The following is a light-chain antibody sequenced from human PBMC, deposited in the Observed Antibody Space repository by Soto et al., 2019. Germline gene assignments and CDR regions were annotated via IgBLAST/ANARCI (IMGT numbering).Light chain of an antibody. Sequence: TVSLASLSVSKKERATLSCRASQSVSSNLAWYQQKPGLAPRLLISGASNRAAGIPDRFSGSGSGSDFTLTTSRLEPEYCPVYYCQQYVSSPRWFGQGTKVDI. V-gene: IGKV3-20*01. CDR2: GAS. CDR3: QQYVSSPRW. CDR1: QSVSSN. J-gene: IGKJ1*01.